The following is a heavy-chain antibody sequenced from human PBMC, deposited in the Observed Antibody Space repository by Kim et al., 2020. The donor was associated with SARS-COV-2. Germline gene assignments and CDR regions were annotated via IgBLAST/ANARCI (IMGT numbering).Heavy chain of an antibody. Sequence: SETLSLTCAVYGGSFSGYYWSWIRQPPGKGLEWIGEINHSGSTNYNPSLKSRVTISVDTSKNQFSLKLSSVTAADTAVYYCARGRYTYYYGSGSYYNGRLYYYGMDVWGQGTTVTVSS. J-gene: IGHJ6*02. D-gene: IGHD3-10*01. V-gene: IGHV4-34*01. CDR1: GGSFSGYY. CDR2: INHSGST. CDR3: ARGRYTYYYGSGSYYNGRLYYYGMDV.